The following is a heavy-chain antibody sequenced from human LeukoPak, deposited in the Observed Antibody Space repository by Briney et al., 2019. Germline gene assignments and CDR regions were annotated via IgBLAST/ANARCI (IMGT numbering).Heavy chain of an antibody. J-gene: IGHJ5*02. V-gene: IGHV4-59*01. CDR1: GGSISSYY. CDR2: IYYSGST. D-gene: IGHD3-22*01. CDR3: ARDRGITMIGYNWFDP. Sequence: SETLSLTCTVSGGSISSYYWSWIRQPPGKGLEWIGYIYYSGSTNYNPSLKSRVTISVDTSKNQFSLKLSSVTAADTAVYYCARDRGITMIGYNWFDPWGQGTLVTVSS.